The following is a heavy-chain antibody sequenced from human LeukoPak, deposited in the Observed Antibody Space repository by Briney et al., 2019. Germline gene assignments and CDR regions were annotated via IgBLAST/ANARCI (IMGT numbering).Heavy chain of an antibody. Sequence: GGSLRLSCAASGFTFSDYYMSWIRQAPGKGLEWVSYISSSGSTIYYADSVKGRFTISRDNAKNSLYLQMNSLRAEDTAVYYSARDLWKYPFDYWGQGTLVTVSS. CDR2: ISSSGSTI. J-gene: IGHJ4*02. V-gene: IGHV3-11*01. D-gene: IGHD1-7*01. CDR1: GFTFSDYY. CDR3: ARDLWKYPFDY.